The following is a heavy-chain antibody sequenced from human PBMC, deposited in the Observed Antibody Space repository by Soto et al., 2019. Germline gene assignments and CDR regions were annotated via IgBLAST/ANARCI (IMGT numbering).Heavy chain of an antibody. D-gene: IGHD6-19*01. CDR2: TYYRSKWYN. CDR3: AREVGRPAALAVAVAGFGN. J-gene: IGHJ4*02. V-gene: IGHV6-1*01. CDR1: GDSVSSNSAG. Sequence: SQTLSLTCAISGDSVSSNSAGWNWIRQSPSRGLEWLGRTYYRSKWYNDYAGSVRSRITINPDTAKNQFSLHLNSVTPEDTAVYYCAREVGRPAALAVAVAGFGNWGPGALVTV.